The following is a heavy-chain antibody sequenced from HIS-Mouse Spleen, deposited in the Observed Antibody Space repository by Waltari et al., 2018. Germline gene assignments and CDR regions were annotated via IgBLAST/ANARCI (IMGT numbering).Heavy chain of an antibody. J-gene: IGHJ2*01. D-gene: IGHD6-13*01. CDR1: GGSISSSSYY. CDR3: AREIPYSSSWYDWYFDL. Sequence: QLQLQESGPGLVKPSETLSLTCTVSGGSISSSSYYWGWLRKPPGKGLEWIGSIYSRGSTYYNPSLKSRVTISVDTSKNQFSLKLSSVTAADTAVYYCAREIPYSSSWYDWYFDLWGRGTLVTVSS. V-gene: IGHV4-39*07. CDR2: IYSRGST.